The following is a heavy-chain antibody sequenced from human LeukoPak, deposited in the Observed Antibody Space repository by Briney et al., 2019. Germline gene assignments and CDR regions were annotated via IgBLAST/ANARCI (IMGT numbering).Heavy chain of an antibody. V-gene: IGHV3-21*01. Sequence: SGGFLRLSCAASGFTFNSYGMNWVRQAPGKGLEWVSSISTSTRYIYYADSVKGRFTISRDNAKNSLYLQMNSLRAEDTAVYYCARLAVVAATEDPYYYKYGMDVWGQGTTVTVSS. CDR3: ARLAVVAATEDPYYYKYGMDV. CDR2: ISTSTRYI. CDR1: GFTFNSYG. J-gene: IGHJ6*02. D-gene: IGHD2-15*01.